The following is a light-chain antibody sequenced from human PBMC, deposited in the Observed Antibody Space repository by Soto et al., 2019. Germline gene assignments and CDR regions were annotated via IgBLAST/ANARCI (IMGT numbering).Light chain of an antibody. CDR3: QKANTFPLT. J-gene: IGKJ4*02. V-gene: IGKV1-12*01. Sequence: DVQVTQSPSSVSASVGDRITITCRASQGILNCLVWYQQKPGKAPKLLISAASNLQRGVPSTFSGSGSVTDFTHTITSLQPEDFATYYCQKANTFPLTFGGGTKVEI. CDR1: QGILNC. CDR2: AAS.